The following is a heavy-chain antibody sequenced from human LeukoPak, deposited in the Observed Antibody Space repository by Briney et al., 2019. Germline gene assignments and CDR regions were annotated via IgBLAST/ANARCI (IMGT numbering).Heavy chain of an antibody. D-gene: IGHD5-24*01. CDR2: IKEDGSVK. V-gene: IGHV3-7*01. J-gene: IGHJ6*02. CDR3: ARRWKLSLDV. CDR1: GFTFSIYW. Sequence: PGGSLRLSCAASGFTFSIYWMTWVRQAPGKGLEWVANIKEDGSVKYYVDSVKGRCTISRDNAKKSLYLQMNNLRGEDTAVYFCARRWKLSLDVWGQGTTVTVSS.